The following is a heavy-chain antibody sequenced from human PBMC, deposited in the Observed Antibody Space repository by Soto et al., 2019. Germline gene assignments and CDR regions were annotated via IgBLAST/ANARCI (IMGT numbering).Heavy chain of an antibody. CDR2: INPNSGGT. CDR3: ARVGYSGYDYYYYYGMDV. Sequence: ASVKVSCKASGYTFTGYYMHWVRQAPGQGLEWMGWINPNSGGTNYAQKFQGRVTMTRDTSISTAYMELSRLRSDDTAVYYCARVGYSGYDYYYYYGMDVWGQGTTVTVYS. CDR1: GYTFTGYY. D-gene: IGHD5-12*01. V-gene: IGHV1-2*02. J-gene: IGHJ6*02.